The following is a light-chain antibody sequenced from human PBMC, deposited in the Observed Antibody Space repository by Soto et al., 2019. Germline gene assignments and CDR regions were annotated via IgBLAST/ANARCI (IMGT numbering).Light chain of an antibody. V-gene: IGLV2-23*02. CDR3: CSYAGTTTYV. CDR2: EVS. Sequence: QPVLTQPASVSVSPGQSITISCTGTRSDVGSYNLVSWYQQHPGKAPKLMIYEVSERPSGVSNRFSGSKSGNTASLTISGLQAEDEADYYCCSYAGTTTYVFGNGTKVTVL. J-gene: IGLJ1*01. CDR1: RSDVGSYNL.